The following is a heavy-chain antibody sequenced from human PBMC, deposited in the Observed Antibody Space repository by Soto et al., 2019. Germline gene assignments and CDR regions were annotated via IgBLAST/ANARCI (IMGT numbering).Heavy chain of an antibody. Sequence: QLQLQESGPGLVKPSETLSLTCTVSGDPISSSYYWGWVRQPPGKGLECIGAVYYTGFTYYNPSLKSRLTISLDTSKNQFSLRLSSVTAADTAIYYCARLPVVVIALGYFDPWGPGTLVTVSS. CDR2: VYYTGFT. CDR3: ARLPVVVIALGYFDP. J-gene: IGHJ5*02. V-gene: IGHV4-39*01. D-gene: IGHD2-21*01. CDR1: GDPISSSYY.